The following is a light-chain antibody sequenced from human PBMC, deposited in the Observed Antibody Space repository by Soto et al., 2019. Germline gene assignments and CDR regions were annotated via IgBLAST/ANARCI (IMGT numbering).Light chain of an antibody. CDR2: AAS. J-gene: IGKJ4*01. CDR3: QQLNTYPT. V-gene: IGKV1-9*01. Sequence: DIQLTQSPSFLSASVGDRVSITCRASQGMYSYLAWYQQKPGKAPKLLIYAASTLQGGVPSRFSGSGSGTELTLTISSLQPEDFATYYCQQLNTYPTFGGGTKVEIK. CDR1: QGMYSY.